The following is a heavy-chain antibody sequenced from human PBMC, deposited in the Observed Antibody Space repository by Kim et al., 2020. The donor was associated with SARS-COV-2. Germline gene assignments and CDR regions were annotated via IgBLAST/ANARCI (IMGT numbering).Heavy chain of an antibody. V-gene: IGHV3-33*06. CDR2: K. Sequence: KYYADTVQGRFTISRDNSKNTLYLQMNSLGAEDTAVYYCAKDFRNQLLSDWGQGTLVTVSS. CDR3: AKDFRNQLLSD. J-gene: IGHJ4*02. D-gene: IGHD2-2*01.